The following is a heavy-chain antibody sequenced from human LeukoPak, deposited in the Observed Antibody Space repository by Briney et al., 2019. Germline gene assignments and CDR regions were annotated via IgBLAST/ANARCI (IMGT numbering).Heavy chain of an antibody. Sequence: GGSLRLSCAASGFTFSSYWMHWVRQVPGKGLVWVSRINSDGTTTSYADSVKGRFTISRDNAKNSLFLQMNSLRDEDTAVYYCARDYAYAFDIWGQGTMVTVSS. J-gene: IGHJ3*02. CDR3: ARDYAYAFDI. CDR1: GFTFSSYW. V-gene: IGHV3-74*01. CDR2: INSDGTTT. D-gene: IGHD4-17*01.